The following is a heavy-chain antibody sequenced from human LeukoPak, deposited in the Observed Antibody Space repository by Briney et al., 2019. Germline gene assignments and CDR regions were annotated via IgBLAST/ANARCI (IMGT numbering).Heavy chain of an antibody. J-gene: IGHJ4*02. D-gene: IGHD3-9*01. CDR1: GFTFSSYA. CDR3: AKDRGELRYFDY. CDR2: ISYDGSNK. Sequence: GWSLRLSCAASGFTFSSYAMHWVRQAPGKGLEWVAVISYDGSNKYYADSEKGRFTISRDNSKNTLYLQMNSLRAEDTAVYYCAKDRGELRYFDYWGQGTLVTVSS. V-gene: IGHV3-30*04.